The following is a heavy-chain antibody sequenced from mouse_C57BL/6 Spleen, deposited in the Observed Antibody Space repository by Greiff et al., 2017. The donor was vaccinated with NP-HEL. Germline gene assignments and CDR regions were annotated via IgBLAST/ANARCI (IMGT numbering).Heavy chain of an antibody. D-gene: IGHD2-4*01. V-gene: IGHV7-4*01. Sequence: EVKVVESGGGLVQPGASLRLSCAASGFTFTDYYMSWVRQPPGKAPEWLALIINKATGYTTEYTASVKGRFTISRDNSQNILYLQMNTLRAEDSATYYCVKADYYDYDDYAMDYWGQGTSVTVSS. CDR2: IINKATGYTT. CDR1: GFTFTDYY. CDR3: VKADYYDYDDYAMDY. J-gene: IGHJ4*01.